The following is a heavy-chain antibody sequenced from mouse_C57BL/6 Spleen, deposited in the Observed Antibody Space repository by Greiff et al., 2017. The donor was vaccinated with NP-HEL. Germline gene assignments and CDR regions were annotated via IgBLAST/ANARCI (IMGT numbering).Heavy chain of an antibody. CDR2: INPNNGGT. CDR3: AKLRRGDYYAMDY. V-gene: IGHV1-18*01. CDR1: GYTFTDYN. Sequence: EVKLMESGPELVKPGASVKIPCKASGYTFTDYNMDWVKQSHGKSLEWIGDINPNNGGTIYNQKFKGKATLTVDKSSSTAYMELRSLTSEDTAVYYCAKLRRGDYYAMDYWGQGTSVTVSS. J-gene: IGHJ4*01. D-gene: IGHD2-4*01.